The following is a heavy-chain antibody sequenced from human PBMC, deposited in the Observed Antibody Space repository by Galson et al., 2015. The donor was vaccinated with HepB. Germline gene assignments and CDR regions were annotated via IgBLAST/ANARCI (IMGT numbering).Heavy chain of an antibody. D-gene: IGHD5-24*01. J-gene: IGHJ4*02. V-gene: IGHV1-18*04. Sequence: SVKVYCKASGYTFTSYGISWVRQAPGQGLEWMGWISTYNGNANYAQNLQGRVTMTTDTSTNTAYMELRSLRSDDTAVYYCALSRDGYNWGYWGQGTLVTVSS. CDR2: ISTYNGNA. CDR3: ALSRDGYNWGY. CDR1: GYTFTSYG.